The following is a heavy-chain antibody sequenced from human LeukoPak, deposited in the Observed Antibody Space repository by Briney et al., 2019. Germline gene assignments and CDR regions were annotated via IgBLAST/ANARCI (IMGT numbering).Heavy chain of an antibody. Sequence: GESLKISCKGSGYNFTNYWIGWVRQMPGKGLEWMGIIYPGDSDTRYGPSFQGQVTISADKSISTAYLHWSSLKASDTAMYYCARQESYGSGTYYNDYWGQGTLVTVSS. CDR2: IYPGDSDT. CDR1: GYNFTNYW. CDR3: ARQESYGSGTYYNDY. J-gene: IGHJ4*02. V-gene: IGHV5-51*01. D-gene: IGHD3-10*01.